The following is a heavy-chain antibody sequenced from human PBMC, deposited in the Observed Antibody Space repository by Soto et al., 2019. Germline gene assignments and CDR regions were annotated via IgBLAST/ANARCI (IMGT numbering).Heavy chain of an antibody. CDR3: SGCSGGACHQNYGMDV. D-gene: IGHD2-15*01. V-gene: IGHV3-21*01. Sequence: EVHLVESGGGLVKPGGSLRLSCAVSGFTFSSCTMNWVRQAPGKGLEWVSSISPSTSHIYYADSVKGRFTISTDNAKISQFLQMTSLGAGDTVVYYCSGCSGGACHQNYGMDVWGQGTTVTVSS. CDR1: GFTFSSCT. J-gene: IGHJ6*02. CDR2: ISPSTSHI.